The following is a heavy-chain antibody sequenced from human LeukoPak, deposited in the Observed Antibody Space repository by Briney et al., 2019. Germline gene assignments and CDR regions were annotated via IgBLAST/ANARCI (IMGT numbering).Heavy chain of an antibody. CDR2: ISGSGGST. CDR1: GFTFSSYA. J-gene: IGHJ4*02. V-gene: IGHV3-23*01. D-gene: IGHD3-22*01. CDR3: AKGGGAYYSDSSTYSAPFEH. Sequence: PGGSLRLSCAASGFTFSSYAINWVRQAPGKGLEWVSGISGSGGSTYYADPVKCRFTISRDNSKNTLYLQMNSLRAEDTAVYYCAKGGGAYYSDSSTYSAPFEHWGQGTLVTVSS.